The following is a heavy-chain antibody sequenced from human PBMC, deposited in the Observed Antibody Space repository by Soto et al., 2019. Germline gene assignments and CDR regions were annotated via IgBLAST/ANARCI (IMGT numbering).Heavy chain of an antibody. Sequence: PSETLSLTCTVSGDSINNYYWSWIRQPPGKRLEWIGYIYYTGSTTYNPFLESRVTMSVDTSKNQFSLKLNSVNAADTAVYYCAKYRRTEAEGFTLDYWGRGTLVTVSS. CDR3: AKYRRTEAEGFTLDY. V-gene: IGHV4-59*01. CDR2: IYYTGST. CDR1: GDSINNYY. J-gene: IGHJ4*02. D-gene: IGHD6-13*01.